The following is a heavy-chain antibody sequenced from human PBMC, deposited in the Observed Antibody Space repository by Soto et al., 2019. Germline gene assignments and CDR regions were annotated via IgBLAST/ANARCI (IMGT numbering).Heavy chain of an antibody. CDR2: INHSGST. CDR1: GGSFSGYY. V-gene: IGHV4-34*01. J-gene: IGHJ5*02. Sequence: SETLSLTCAVYGGSFSGYYWSWIRQPPGKGLEWIGEINHSGSTNYNPSLKSRVTISVDTSKNQFSLKLSSVTAADTAVYYCARNYYAGSGRSRGGFDPGCQGTLF. D-gene: IGHD3-22*01. CDR3: ARNYYAGSGRSRGGFDP.